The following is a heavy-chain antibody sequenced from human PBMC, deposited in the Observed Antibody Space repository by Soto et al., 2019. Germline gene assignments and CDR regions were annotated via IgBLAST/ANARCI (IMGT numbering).Heavy chain of an antibody. CDR2: IYWNDDK. CDR3: AHRPGYYDSSAPYR. Sequence: QVTLKESGPTLVKPIQTLTLTCTFSGFSLTTEGMAVGWIRQPPGKALEWLALIYWNDDKRYSPSLRSRLTITRDASKNQVVLTMTNVDPVDTATYYCAHRPGYYDSSAPYRWGQGTLVTVSS. V-gene: IGHV2-5*01. D-gene: IGHD3-22*01. CDR1: GFSLTTEGMA. J-gene: IGHJ4*02.